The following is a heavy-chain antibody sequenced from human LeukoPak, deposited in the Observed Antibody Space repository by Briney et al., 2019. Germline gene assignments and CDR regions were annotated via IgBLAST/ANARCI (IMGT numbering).Heavy chain of an antibody. J-gene: IGHJ3*02. CDR3: TKDLHSSSWYDAFDI. D-gene: IGHD6-13*01. CDR2: ISWNSGFI. V-gene: IGHV3-9*01. Sequence: GGSLRLSCAASGFTFDDYAMHWVRQAPGKGLEWVSGISWNSGFIGYADSVKGRFTISRDNAKNSLYLQMNSLRAEDTAVYYCTKDLHSSSWYDAFDIWGQGTMVTVSS. CDR1: GFTFDDYA.